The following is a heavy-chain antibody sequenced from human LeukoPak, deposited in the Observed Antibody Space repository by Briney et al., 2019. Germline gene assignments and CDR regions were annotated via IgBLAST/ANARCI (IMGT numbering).Heavy chain of an antibody. Sequence: GGSLRLSCAASGFTFSSYEMTWVRQAPGKGLEWVSYIGSRGYSIYYADSVKGRFTISRDNAKNSLYLQMNSLRAEDTALYYCARARSSSDAFDIWGQGTMVTVSS. CDR3: ARARSSSDAFDI. CDR2: IGSRGYSI. D-gene: IGHD6-13*01. J-gene: IGHJ3*02. CDR1: GFTFSSYE. V-gene: IGHV3-48*03.